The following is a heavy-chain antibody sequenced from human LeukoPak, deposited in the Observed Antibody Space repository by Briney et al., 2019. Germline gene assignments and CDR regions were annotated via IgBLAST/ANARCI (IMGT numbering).Heavy chain of an antibody. D-gene: IGHD3-10*01. J-gene: IGHJ6*04. Sequence: GESLKISCKGSGYSFTSYWISWVRQMPGKGLEWMGRIDPSDSYTNYSPSFQGHVTISADKSISTAYLQWSSLKASDTAIYYCARGVAMVRGVIITSPYGMDVWGKGTTVTVSS. CDR3: ARGVAMVRGVIITSPYGMDV. CDR1: GYSFTSYW. CDR2: IDPSDSYT. V-gene: IGHV5-10-1*01.